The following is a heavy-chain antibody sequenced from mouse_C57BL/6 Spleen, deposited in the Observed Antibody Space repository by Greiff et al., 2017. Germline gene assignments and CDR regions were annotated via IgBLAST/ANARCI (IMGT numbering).Heavy chain of an antibody. CDR1: GFNIKDYY. Sequence: EVQLVESGAELVKPGASVKLSCTASGFNIKDYYMHWVKQRTEQGLEWIGRIDPEDGETKYAPKFQGKATITADTSSNTAYLQLSSLTSEDTAVYYCARCWDYDEDYYAMDYWGQGTSVTVSS. J-gene: IGHJ4*01. CDR2: IDPEDGET. CDR3: ARCWDYDEDYYAMDY. D-gene: IGHD2-4*01. V-gene: IGHV14-2*01.